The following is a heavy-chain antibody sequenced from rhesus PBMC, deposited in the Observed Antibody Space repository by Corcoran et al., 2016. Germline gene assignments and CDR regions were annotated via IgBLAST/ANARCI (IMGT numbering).Heavy chain of an antibody. CDR3: ARSYSGSYTGYFEF. J-gene: IGHJ1*01. Sequence: QVQLQESGPGLVKPSETLSLTCAVSGGSISGYYWNWIRQPPGRGLEWMGYIGGSTEATYYTPSLKRRVTISTDTSKNQFSLKLSSVTAADTAVYYCARSYSGSYTGYFEFWGQGALVTVSS. D-gene: IGHD1-44*02. CDR2: IGGSTEAT. V-gene: IGHV4-165*02. CDR1: GGSISGYY.